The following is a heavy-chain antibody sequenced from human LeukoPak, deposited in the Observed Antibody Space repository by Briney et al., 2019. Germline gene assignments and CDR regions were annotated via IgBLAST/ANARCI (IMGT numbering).Heavy chain of an antibody. D-gene: IGHD3-10*01. J-gene: IGHJ5*02. Sequence: SETLSLTCAVYGGSFSGYYWSWIRQPPGKGLAWIGEINHSGSTNYNPSLKSRVTISVDTSKNQFSLKLSSVTAADTAVYYCARGVAWFGDRTLNWFDPWGQGTLVTVSS. CDR2: INHSGST. V-gene: IGHV4-34*01. CDR1: GGSFSGYY. CDR3: ARGVAWFGDRTLNWFDP.